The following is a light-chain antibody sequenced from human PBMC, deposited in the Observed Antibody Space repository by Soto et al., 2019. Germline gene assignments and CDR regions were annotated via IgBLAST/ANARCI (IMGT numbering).Light chain of an antibody. Sequence: SSELTQPPSVSVAPGKTARITCGGNNIGSKSVHWYQQKPGQAPVLVIYYDTDRPSGIPERFSGSNSGNTATLTINRVAAGDEADYYCQVWDSSSDHVVFGGGTKLTVL. CDR3: QVWDSSSDHVV. CDR2: YDT. J-gene: IGLJ2*01. V-gene: IGLV3-21*04. CDR1: NIGSKS.